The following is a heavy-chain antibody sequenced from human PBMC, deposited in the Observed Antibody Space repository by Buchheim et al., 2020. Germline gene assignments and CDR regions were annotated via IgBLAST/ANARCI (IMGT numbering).Heavy chain of an antibody. Sequence: EVQLLESGGGLVQPGGSLRLSCAASGFTFSSYAMSWVRQAPGKGLEWVSAISGSGGSTYYADSVKGRFTISRDNSKNTLYLKMNSLSAEDTAVYYCASSLKCGGGDCYPHTGYWGQGTL. CDR3: ASSLKCGGGDCYPHTGY. J-gene: IGHJ4*02. D-gene: IGHD2-21*02. V-gene: IGHV3-23*01. CDR1: GFTFSSYA. CDR2: ISGSGGST.